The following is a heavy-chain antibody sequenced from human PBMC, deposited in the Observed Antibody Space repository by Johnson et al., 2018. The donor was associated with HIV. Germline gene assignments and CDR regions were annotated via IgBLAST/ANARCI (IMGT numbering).Heavy chain of an antibody. Sequence: VQLVESGGGLVQPGGSLRLSCAASRFTVSGNYMTWVRQAPGKGLEWVSGISGSGGSTYYADSVTGRFTISRDNSKNTMYLQMNSLRAEDTAVYYCARAPRPDAFDIWGQGTMVTVSS. CDR3: ARAPRPDAFDI. CDR2: ISGSGGST. V-gene: IGHV3-23*04. CDR1: RFTVSGNY. J-gene: IGHJ3*02.